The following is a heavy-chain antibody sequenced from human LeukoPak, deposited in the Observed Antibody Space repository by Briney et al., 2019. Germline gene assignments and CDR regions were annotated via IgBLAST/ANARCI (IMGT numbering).Heavy chain of an antibody. V-gene: IGHV4-59*01. Sequence: SETLSLTCTVSGGSISSYYWNWIRQPPGKGLEWIGYIYYSGTTNYNPSLKSRVSMSVDTSKNQFSLKLSSVTAADTAVYYCASETSQKGAHYMDVWGKGTTVTISS. CDR1: GGSISSYY. D-gene: IGHD3-16*01. J-gene: IGHJ6*03. CDR2: IYYSGTT. CDR3: ASETSQKGAHYMDV.